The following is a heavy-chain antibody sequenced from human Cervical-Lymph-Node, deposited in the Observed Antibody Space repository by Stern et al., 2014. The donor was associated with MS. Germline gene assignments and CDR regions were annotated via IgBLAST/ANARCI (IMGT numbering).Heavy chain of an antibody. CDR2: IWYDGSNK. D-gene: IGHD4-17*01. CDR1: GFPFSSYG. V-gene: IGHV3-33*01. J-gene: IGHJ4*02. CDR3: ARDTNHYGH. Sequence: VQLVQSGGGVVQPGRSLRLSCAASGFPFSSYGMHWVRQAPGKGLEWVAVIWYDGSNKYYADSVKGRFTISRDNSKNTLYLQMNSLRAEDTAVYYCARDTNHYGHWGQGTLVTVSS.